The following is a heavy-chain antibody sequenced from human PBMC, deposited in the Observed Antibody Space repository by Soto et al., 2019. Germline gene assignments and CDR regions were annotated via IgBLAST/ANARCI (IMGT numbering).Heavy chain of an antibody. CDR2: ISAYNGNT. CDR1: GYTFTSYG. J-gene: IGHJ4*02. V-gene: IGHV1-18*01. D-gene: IGHD3-3*01. CDR3: ARVGYDFWSGYYGVYFDY. Sequence: ASVKVSCKASGYTFTSYGISWVRQAPVQGLEWMGWISAYNGNTNYAQKLQGRVTMTTDTSTSTAYMELRSLRSDDTAVYYCARVGYDFWSGYYGVYFDYWGQGTLVTVSS.